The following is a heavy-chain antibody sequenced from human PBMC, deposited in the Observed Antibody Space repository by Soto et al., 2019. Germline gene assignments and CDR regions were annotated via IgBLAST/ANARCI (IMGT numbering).Heavy chain of an antibody. V-gene: IGHV5-51*01. CDR2: IYPGDSDT. CDR3: ARPNGIAAAPGAFDI. D-gene: IGHD6-13*01. CDR1: GYSFTSYW. J-gene: IGHJ3*02. Sequence: GESLKISCKGSGYSFTSYWIGWVRQMPGKGLERMGIIYPGDSDTRYSPSFQGQVTISADKSISTAYLQWSSLKASDTAMYYCARPNGIAAAPGAFDIWGQGTMVTVSS.